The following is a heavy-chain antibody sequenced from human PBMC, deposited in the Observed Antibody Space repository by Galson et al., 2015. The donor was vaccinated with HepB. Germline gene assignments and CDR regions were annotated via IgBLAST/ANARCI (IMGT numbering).Heavy chain of an antibody. CDR3: ARDKGRWLQSPLGY. J-gene: IGHJ4*02. D-gene: IGHD5-24*01. CDR2: ISSSSSYI. CDR1: GFTFSSYS. Sequence: SLRLSCAASGFTFSSYSMSWVRQAPGKGLEWVSSISSSSSYIYYADSVKGRFTISRDNAKNSLYLQMNSLRAEDTAVYYCARDKGRWLQSPLGYWGQGTLVTVSS. V-gene: IGHV3-21*01.